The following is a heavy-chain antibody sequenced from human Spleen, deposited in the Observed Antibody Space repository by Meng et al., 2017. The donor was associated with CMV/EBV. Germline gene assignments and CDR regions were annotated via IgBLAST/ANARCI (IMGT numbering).Heavy chain of an antibody. V-gene: IGHV4-59*12. CDR2: IFHIGRT. D-gene: IGHD4-11*01. J-gene: IGHJ4*02. Sequence: GSLRLSCTVSGGSISSYYWSWIRQPPGKGLEWIGHIFHIGRTNYNPSLKSRVTISVDTSKNQFSLKLSSVTAADTAVYYCERVQDYHSNFDYWGQGTLVTVSS. CDR3: ERVQDYHSNFDY. CDR1: GGSISSYY.